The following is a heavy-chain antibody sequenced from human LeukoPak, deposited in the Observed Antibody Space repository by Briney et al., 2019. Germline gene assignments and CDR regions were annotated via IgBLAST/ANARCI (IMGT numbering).Heavy chain of an antibody. CDR1: GFTVSSNY. Sequence: GGSLRLSCAASGFTVSSNYMSWVRQAPGKGLEWVSSISSSSSYIYYADSVKGRFTISRDNAKNSLYLQMNSLRAEDTAVYYCAGDYYDSSGLGYWGQGTLVTVSS. CDR3: AGDYYDSSGLGY. CDR2: ISSSSSYI. D-gene: IGHD3-22*01. J-gene: IGHJ4*02. V-gene: IGHV3-21*01.